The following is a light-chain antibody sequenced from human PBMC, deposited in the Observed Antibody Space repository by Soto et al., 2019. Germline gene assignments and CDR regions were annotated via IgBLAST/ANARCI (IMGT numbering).Light chain of an antibody. J-gene: IGKJ1*01. Sequence: IVMTQSPATLSVSPGERATLSCRAGQSVSSNLAWYQQKPGQAPRLLIHGASSRATGIPDRISGSGSGTDFTLTISRLEPEDFAVYYCQQYGSSPPWTFGQGTKVDIK. CDR3: QQYGSSPPWT. V-gene: IGKV3-20*01. CDR2: GAS. CDR1: QSVSSN.